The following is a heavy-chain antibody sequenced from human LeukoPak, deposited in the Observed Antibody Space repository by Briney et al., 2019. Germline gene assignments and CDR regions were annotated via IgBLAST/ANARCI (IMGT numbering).Heavy chain of an antibody. J-gene: IGHJ4*02. V-gene: IGHV3-33*06. D-gene: IGHD3-22*01. CDR1: GFTFSSYG. Sequence: PGTSLRLSCAASGFTFSSYGMHWVRQAPGKGLEWVAVIWYDGSNKYYVDSVKGRFTISRDNSKNTLYLQMNSLRAEDTAVYYCAKEDEYYYHSSGYSYFDYWGQGTLVTVSS. CDR3: AKEDEYYYHSSGYSYFDY. CDR2: IWYDGSNK.